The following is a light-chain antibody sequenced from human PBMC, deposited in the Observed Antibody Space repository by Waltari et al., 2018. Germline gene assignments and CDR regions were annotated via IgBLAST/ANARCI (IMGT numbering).Light chain of an antibody. V-gene: IGLV4-69*01. J-gene: IGLJ3*02. CDR3: QTGGHGTWV. Sequence: QLVLTQSPSASASLGASVKLTCTLSSGHSSNVIAWLQQQPEKGPRYLMKVNSDGSHSTGDKIPDRFSGSRAGAVHYLTISSLQSEDEADYYCQTGGHGTWVFGGGTKLTVL. CDR2: VNSDGSH. CDR1: SGHSSNV.